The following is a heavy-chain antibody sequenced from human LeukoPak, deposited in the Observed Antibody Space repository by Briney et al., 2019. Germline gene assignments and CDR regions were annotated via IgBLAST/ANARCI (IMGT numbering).Heavy chain of an antibody. Sequence: GGSLRLSCAASGFTFSNYNMNWVRRAPGKGLEWVSYISSSSSTIYYTDSVKGRFTISRDNAKNSLYLQMNSLRDEDTAVYYCARPTYGDYGMDVWGQGTTVTVSS. D-gene: IGHD4-17*01. J-gene: IGHJ6*02. CDR1: GFTFSNYN. CDR2: ISSSSSTI. CDR3: ARPTYGDYGMDV. V-gene: IGHV3-48*02.